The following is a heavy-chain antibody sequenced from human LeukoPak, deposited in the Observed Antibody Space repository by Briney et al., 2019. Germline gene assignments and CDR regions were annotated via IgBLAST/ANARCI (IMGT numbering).Heavy chain of an antibody. J-gene: IGHJ4*02. V-gene: IGHV3-30-3*01. CDR1: GFTFSTYA. CDR2: ISYDGSNK. CDR3: ARDFGYSGYDCYFDY. D-gene: IGHD5-12*01. Sequence: GGSLRLSCAASGFTFSTYATHWVRQAPGKGLEGVAVISYDGSNKHYADSVKGRFSISRDNSKNTLYLQMNSLRAEDTAVYYCARDFGYSGYDCYFDYWGQGTLVTVSS.